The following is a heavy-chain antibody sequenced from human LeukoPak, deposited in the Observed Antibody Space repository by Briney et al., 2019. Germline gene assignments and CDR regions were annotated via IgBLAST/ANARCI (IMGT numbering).Heavy chain of an antibody. J-gene: IGHJ4*02. CDR3: ALLSYDNSGNYIDS. CDR2: ISSDGSNT. V-gene: IGHV3-74*01. Sequence: QAGGSLRLSSAASGFSFSSYWMHWVRQAPGKGLVWVSRISSDGSNTDYADSVKGRFTISRDNAKNTLYLQMSSLRAEDTAVYYCALLSYDNSGNYIDSWGQGTLVTVSS. D-gene: IGHD3-22*01. CDR1: GFSFSSYW.